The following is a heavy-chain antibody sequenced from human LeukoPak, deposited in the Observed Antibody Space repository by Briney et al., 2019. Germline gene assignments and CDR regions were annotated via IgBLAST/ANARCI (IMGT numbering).Heavy chain of an antibody. CDR2: IKQDGSEN. CDR1: GFTFSYYW. D-gene: IGHD2-2*01. V-gene: IGHV3-7*01. J-gene: IGHJ4*02. Sequence: GGSLRLSCAASGFTFSYYWMSWVRQAPGTGLEWAANIKQDGSENYYVDSVKGRFTISRDNAKNSLYLQMNSLRAEDTAVYYCARALDSSSSRYQAFEYWGQGTLVTVSS. CDR3: ARALDSSSSRYQAFEY.